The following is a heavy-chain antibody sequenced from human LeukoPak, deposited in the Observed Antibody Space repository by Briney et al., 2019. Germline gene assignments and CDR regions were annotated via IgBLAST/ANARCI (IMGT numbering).Heavy chain of an antibody. D-gene: IGHD5-18*01. V-gene: IGHV4-39*07. J-gene: IGHJ4*02. CDR1: GGSISSSSYY. CDR3: ARVGYSYGYPDYFDY. CDR2: IYYSGST. Sequence: SETLSLTCTVSGGSISSSSYYWGWIRQPPGKGLEWIGSIYYSGSTYYNPSLKSRVTISVDTSKNQFSLKLSSVTAADTAVYYCARVGYSYGYPDYFDYWGQGTLVTVSS.